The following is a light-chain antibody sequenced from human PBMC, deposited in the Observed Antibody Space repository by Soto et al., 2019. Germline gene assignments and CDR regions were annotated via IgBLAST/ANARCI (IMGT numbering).Light chain of an antibody. CDR3: SSYRSGSTVE. V-gene: IGLV2-14*01. J-gene: IGLJ2*01. CDR1: SSDVGGYNY. Sequence: QPVLTQPASVSGSPGQSITISCTGASSDVGGYNYVSWYQQHPGKAPKLMIYDVSNRPSGVSNRFSGSKSGNTASLTLSGLQAEDEADYYCSSYRSGSTVEFGGGTKLTVL. CDR2: DVS.